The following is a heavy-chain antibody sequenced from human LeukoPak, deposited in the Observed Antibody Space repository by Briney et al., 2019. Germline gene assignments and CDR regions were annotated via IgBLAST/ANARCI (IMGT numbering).Heavy chain of an antibody. V-gene: IGHV3-21*01. J-gene: IGHJ4*02. CDR1: GFTLSSYN. CDR2: ISWRSSDI. D-gene: IGHD6-19*01. CDR3: ARVVDGSGWCFDY. Sequence: PGGSLRLSCVASGFTLSSYNMKWVRQAPGKRLEWVSSISWRSSDIEYADSVKGRFTISRDIDKKSLYLQMNSLRAEDTAVYYCARVVDGSGWCFDYWGQGTLVTFSS.